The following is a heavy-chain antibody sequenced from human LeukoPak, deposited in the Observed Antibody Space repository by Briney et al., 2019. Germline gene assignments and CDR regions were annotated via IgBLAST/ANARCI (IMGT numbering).Heavy chain of an antibody. CDR3: ARRLVDTTMDRGSYFDY. CDR1: GGSISSSSYY. V-gene: IGHV4-39*07. J-gene: IGHJ4*02. CDR2: IYYSGST. D-gene: IGHD5-18*01. Sequence: SETLSLTCTVSGGSISSSSYYWGWIRQPPGKGLEWIGSIYYSGSTYYNPSLKSRVTISVDTSKNQFSLKLSSVTAADTAVYYCARRLVDTTMDRGSYFDYWGQGTLVTVSS.